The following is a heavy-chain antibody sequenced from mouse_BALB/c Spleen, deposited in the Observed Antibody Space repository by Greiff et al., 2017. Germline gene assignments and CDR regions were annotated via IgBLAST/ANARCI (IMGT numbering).Heavy chain of an antibody. CDR2: INPDSSTI. J-gene: IGHJ3*01. Sequence: EVKLMESGGGLVQPGGSLKLSCAASGFAFSRYWMSWVRQAPGKGLEWIGEINPDSSTINYTPSLKDKFIISRDNAKNTLYLQMSKVRSEDTALYYCARNKEPYGNYDVFAYWGQGTLVTVSA. D-gene: IGHD2-1*01. V-gene: IGHV4-1*02. CDR1: GFAFSRYW. CDR3: ARNKEPYGNYDVFAY.